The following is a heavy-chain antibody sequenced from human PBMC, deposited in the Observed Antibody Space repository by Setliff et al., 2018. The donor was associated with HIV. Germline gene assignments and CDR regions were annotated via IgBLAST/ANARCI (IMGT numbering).Heavy chain of an antibody. CDR1: GFTFSNYA. CDR3: AISNSGSYSPQALDY. D-gene: IGHD3-10*01. CDR2: ISGSGYST. Sequence: GSLRLSCAASGFTFSNYAMHWVRQVPGRGLEWVSGISGSGYSTYYTDSVKGRFTISRDNSKKTLYVQMNSLRAEDTAVYYCAISNSGSYSPQALDYWGQGTLVTVSS. V-gene: IGHV3-23*01. J-gene: IGHJ4*02.